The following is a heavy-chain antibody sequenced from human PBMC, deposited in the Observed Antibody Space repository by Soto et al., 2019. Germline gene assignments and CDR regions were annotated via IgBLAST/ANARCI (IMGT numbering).Heavy chain of an antibody. CDR1: GFTFSDYA. V-gene: IGHV3-23*01. CDR3: AKVLSKNYYYPFDF. D-gene: IGHD3-10*01. CDR2: ISGGSSVT. J-gene: IGHJ4*02. Sequence: GGSLRLSCTASGFTFSDYAMAWVRQAPGKGLEWVSTISGGSSVTYYGDSVKGRFIISRDNAKKTLFLQLNRLSAEDTATYYCAKVLSKNYYYPFDFWGQGTQVTVSS.